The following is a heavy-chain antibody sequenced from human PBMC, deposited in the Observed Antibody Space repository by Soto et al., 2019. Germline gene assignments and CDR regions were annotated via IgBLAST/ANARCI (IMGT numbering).Heavy chain of an antibody. V-gene: IGHV3-23*01. CDR3: AKSRVAAAGTGAFDI. D-gene: IGHD6-13*01. Sequence: LRLSCAASGFTFSSYALSWVRQAPGKGLEWVSGFSASDGGTQYADSVKGRFTISRDNSKNTLFLEMNSLTAEDTAVYYCAKSRVAAAGTGAFDIWGQGTMVTVSS. CDR2: FSASDGGT. CDR1: GFTFSSYA. J-gene: IGHJ3*02.